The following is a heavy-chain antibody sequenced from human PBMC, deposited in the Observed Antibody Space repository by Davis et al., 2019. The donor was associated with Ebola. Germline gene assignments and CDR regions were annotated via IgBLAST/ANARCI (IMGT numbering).Heavy chain of an antibody. Sequence: ASVKVSCTASGYTFTGYYMHWVRQAPGQGLEWMGWINPNSGNTGYAQKFQGRVTMTRNTSISTAYMELSSLRSEDTAVYYCARDLGIQLERRGGWFDPWGQGTLVTVSS. CDR1: GYTFTGYY. D-gene: IGHD1-1*01. CDR3: ARDLGIQLERRGGWFDP. V-gene: IGHV1-8*02. CDR2: INPNSGNT. J-gene: IGHJ5*02.